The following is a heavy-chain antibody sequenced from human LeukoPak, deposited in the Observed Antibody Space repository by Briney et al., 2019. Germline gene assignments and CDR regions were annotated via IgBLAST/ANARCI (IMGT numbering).Heavy chain of an antibody. CDR2: ISGSGGST. Sequence: GGSLRLSCAASGFTFSSYAMSWVRQAPGKGLEWVSAISGSGGSTYYADSVKGRFTISRDNSKNTLYLQMNSLRAEDTAVYYCAKCEEYTLPESPNVLRFLEWLPSGYYYGMDVWGQGTTVTVSS. V-gene: IGHV3-23*01. CDR3: AKCEEYTLPESPNVLRFLEWLPSGYYYGMDV. D-gene: IGHD3-3*01. CDR1: GFTFSSYA. J-gene: IGHJ6*02.